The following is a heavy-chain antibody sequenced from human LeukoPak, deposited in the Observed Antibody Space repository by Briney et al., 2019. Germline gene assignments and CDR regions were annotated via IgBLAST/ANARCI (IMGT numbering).Heavy chain of an antibody. CDR3: DRGIVGGHLHVNWFDT. D-gene: IGHD1-26*01. Sequence: ASVKVSCKASGYTFTSYGISWVRQAPGQGLEWMGSISAYNGNTNYAQKLPDRVTMTTDTSTSTANMELRSLRYDDAAEHYCDRGIVGGHLHVNWFDTWRQGTLVTVSS. CDR1: GYTFTSYG. V-gene: IGHV1-18*01. CDR2: ISAYNGNT. J-gene: IGHJ5*01.